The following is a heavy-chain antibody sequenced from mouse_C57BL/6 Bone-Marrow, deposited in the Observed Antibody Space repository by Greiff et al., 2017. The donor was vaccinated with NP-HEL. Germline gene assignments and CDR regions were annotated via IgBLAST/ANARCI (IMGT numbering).Heavy chain of an antibody. Sequence: DVQLVESGGGLVQPGGSLSLSCAASGFTFTDYYMSWVRQPPGKALEWLGFIRNKANGYTTEYSSSVKGRFTISRDNSQSILYLQMNALRAKETATYYCARSSFAYWGQGTLVTVSA. D-gene: IGHD6-1*01. CDR2: IRNKANGYTT. CDR3: ARSSFAY. CDR1: GFTFTDYY. V-gene: IGHV7-3*01. J-gene: IGHJ3*01.